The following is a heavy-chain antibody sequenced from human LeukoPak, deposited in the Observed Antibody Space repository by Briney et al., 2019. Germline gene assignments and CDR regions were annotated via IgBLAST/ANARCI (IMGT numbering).Heavy chain of an antibody. Sequence: ASVKVSCKASGYTFTSYGISWVRQAPGQGLEWMGWISAYNGNTNYAQKLHGRGTMTTDTSTSTAYMELRSLRSADTAVYYCARVKSDFGVVIVYWGQRTLVTASS. CDR1: GYTFTSYG. V-gene: IGHV1-18*01. CDR2: ISAYNGNT. D-gene: IGHD3-3*01. J-gene: IGHJ4*02. CDR3: ARVKSDFGVVIVY.